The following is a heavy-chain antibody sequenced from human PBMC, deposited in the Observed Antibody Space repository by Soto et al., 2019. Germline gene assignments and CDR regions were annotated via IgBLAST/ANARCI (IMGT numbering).Heavy chain of an antibody. CDR1: GFTFSSYG. D-gene: IGHD4-17*01. V-gene: IGHV3-30*18. CDR3: AKDNGDYQYYYYGMDV. J-gene: IGHJ6*02. CDR2: ISYDGGNK. Sequence: QVQLVESGGGVVQPGRSLRLSCAASGFTFSSYGMHWVRQAQGKGREWVAVISYDGGNKYYADSVKGRFTISRDNSKNTLYLQMNSLRAEDTAVYYCAKDNGDYQYYYYGMDVWGQGTTVTVSS.